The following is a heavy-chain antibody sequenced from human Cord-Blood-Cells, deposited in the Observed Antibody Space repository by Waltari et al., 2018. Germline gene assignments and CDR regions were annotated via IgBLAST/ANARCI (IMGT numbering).Heavy chain of an antibody. D-gene: IGHD3-10*01. V-gene: IGHV1-18*01. Sequence: QVQLVQSGAEVKKPGASVKVSCKASGYTFTRSGISRVRQAPGQGLEWMGWNSTQNGTTRNAQQLRRRVTITPAAATSTAYIELRILRSGATAVYYWARDCRVGGTVGRGGITDYYCGRDVCGQGTTATVSS. CDR2: NSTQNGTT. CDR1: GYTFTRSG. CDR3: ARDCRVGGTVGRGGITDYYCGRDV. J-gene: IGHJ6*02.